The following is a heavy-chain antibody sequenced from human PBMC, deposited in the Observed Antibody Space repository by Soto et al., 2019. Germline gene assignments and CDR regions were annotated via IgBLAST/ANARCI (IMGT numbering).Heavy chain of an antibody. CDR2: IYYSGST. V-gene: IGHV4-39*01. Sequence: PSETLSLTCTVPGGSISSSSYYWGWIRQPPGKGLEWIGSIYYSGSTYYNPSLKSRVTISVDTSKNQFSLKLSSVTAADTAVYYCAQQQLVYGMDVWGQGTTVTGTS. J-gene: IGHJ6*02. CDR1: GGSISSSSYY. CDR3: AQQQLVYGMDV. D-gene: IGHD6-13*01.